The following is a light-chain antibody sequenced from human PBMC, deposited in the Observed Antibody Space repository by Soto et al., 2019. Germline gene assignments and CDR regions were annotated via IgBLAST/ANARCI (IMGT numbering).Light chain of an antibody. J-gene: IGKJ1*01. V-gene: IGKV3-15*01. CDR1: QSVSSN. Sequence: EIVMTQSPATLSVSPGARATLSCRASQSVSSNLAWYQQKPGQAPRLLISGASTRATGIPARFSGSGSGTEFTLTISSLQSEDFAVYCCQQYNAWPRTFGQGTKVEIK. CDR3: QQYNAWPRT. CDR2: GAS.